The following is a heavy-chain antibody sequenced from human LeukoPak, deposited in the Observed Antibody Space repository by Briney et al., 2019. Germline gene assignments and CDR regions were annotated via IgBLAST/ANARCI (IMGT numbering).Heavy chain of an antibody. J-gene: IGHJ4*02. CDR2: IKQDGSEK. CDR1: GFTFSSYW. Sequence: PGGSLRLSCAASGFTFSSYWMTWVRQAPGKGLEWVANIKQDGSEKYYVDSLRGRFTISRDNAKNSLYLQMNSLRAEDTAMYYCARARYYDNSGYYYYFDYWGQGTLVTVSS. V-gene: IGHV3-7*04. CDR3: ARARYYDNSGYYYYFDY. D-gene: IGHD3-22*01.